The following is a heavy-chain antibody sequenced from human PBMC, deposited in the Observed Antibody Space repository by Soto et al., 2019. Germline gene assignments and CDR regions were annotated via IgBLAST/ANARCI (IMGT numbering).Heavy chain of an antibody. D-gene: IGHD5-12*01. J-gene: IGHJ4*02. Sequence: XDSLTISCKGSGYSFVSYWIGLVRQMPGKGLEWMGIIYPGDSDTRYSPSFQGQVTISADKSITTVYLQWSSLKASDTAMYYCARTDGYEIEYWGQGTLVTVSS. CDR2: IYPGDSDT. CDR3: ARTDGYEIEY. V-gene: IGHV5-51*01. CDR1: GYSFVSYW.